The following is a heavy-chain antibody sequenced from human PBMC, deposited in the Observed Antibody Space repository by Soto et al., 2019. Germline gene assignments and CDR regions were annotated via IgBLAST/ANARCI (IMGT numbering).Heavy chain of an antibody. D-gene: IGHD2-2*01. CDR3: ARASDHCSSTSCSLYNWFDH. V-gene: IGHV1-46*01. CDR2: INPSGGST. CDR1: VYTFTGYY. Sequence: XSVKVSCKASVYTFTGYYMHWVRQAPGQDLEWMGIINPSGGSTSYAQKFQGRVTMTRDTSTSTVYMELSSLRSEDTAVYYCARASDHCSSTSCSLYNWFDHWGQGTLVTVSS. J-gene: IGHJ5*02.